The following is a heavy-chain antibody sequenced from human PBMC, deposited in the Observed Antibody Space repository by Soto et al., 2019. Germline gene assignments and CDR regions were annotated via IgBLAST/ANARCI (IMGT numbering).Heavy chain of an antibody. CDR3: ARVRFGQWGYAMDV. V-gene: IGHV3-11*01. CDR1: GITFSDCY. CDR2: MSSSGDSI. D-gene: IGHD3-10*01. Sequence: QVQLVESGGGLVKPGGSLRLSCAASGITFSDCYMNWIRQAPGKGLEWVSYMSSSGDSINYAGSVRGRFTVSRDNAKNSLYLQMNSLRDEDTAMYYCARVRFGQWGYAMDVWGQGTTVTVSS. J-gene: IGHJ6*02.